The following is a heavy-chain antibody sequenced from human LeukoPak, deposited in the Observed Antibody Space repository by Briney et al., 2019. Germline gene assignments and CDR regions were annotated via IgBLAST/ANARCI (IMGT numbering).Heavy chain of an antibody. CDR3: AKDRYYDSSGYLLDY. V-gene: IGHV3-23*01. CDR1: GFTFSSYD. D-gene: IGHD3-22*01. Sequence: PGGSLRLSCAASGFTFSSYDVSWVRQAPGKGLESVSHISGSGSSTYYADSVKGRFTISRDNSKNTLYLQMNSLRAEDTAVYHCAKDRYYDSSGYLLDYWGQGTLVTVSS. J-gene: IGHJ4*02. CDR2: ISGSGSST.